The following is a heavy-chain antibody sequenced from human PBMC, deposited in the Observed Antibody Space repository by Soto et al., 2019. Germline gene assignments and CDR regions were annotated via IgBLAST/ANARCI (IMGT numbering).Heavy chain of an antibody. CDR2: IYYSGST. D-gene: IGHD5-18*01. Sequence: SETVSLTATVSDGSISSGDSYRSWIRQPPGKCLEWIGYIYYSGSTYYNPSLKSRVTISVDTSKNQFSLKLSSVTAADTAVYYCARASPVVTDVWCQGTTVTVSS. CDR1: DGSISSGDSY. CDR3: ARASPVVTDV. V-gene: IGHV4-30-4*01. J-gene: IGHJ6*02.